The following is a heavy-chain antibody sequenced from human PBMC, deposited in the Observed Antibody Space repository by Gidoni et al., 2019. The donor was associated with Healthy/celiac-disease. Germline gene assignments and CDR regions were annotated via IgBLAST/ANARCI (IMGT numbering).Heavy chain of an antibody. Sequence: QVQLQESGPGLVKPSETLSLTCTVSGGSISSYYWSWIRQPPGKGLEWIGYIYYSGSTNYNPSLKSRVTISVDTSKNQFSLKLSSVTAADTAVYYCARLSGSYYYYYGMDVWGQGTTVTVSS. V-gene: IGHV4-59*01. CDR1: GGSISSYY. CDR3: ARLSGSYYYYYGMDV. D-gene: IGHD1-26*01. CDR2: IYYSGST. J-gene: IGHJ6*02.